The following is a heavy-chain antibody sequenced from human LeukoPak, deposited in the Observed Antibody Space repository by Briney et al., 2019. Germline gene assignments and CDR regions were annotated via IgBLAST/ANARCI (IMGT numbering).Heavy chain of an antibody. D-gene: IGHD1-1*01. CDR1: GFTFSTYE. CDR3: VRDGGLEGDAFDI. Sequence: GGSLRLSCTASGFTFSTYEMNWVRQAPGKGLEWVSYISGSGSAKHYADSVKGRFTISRDNAKNSLYLQMNSLRADDTAVYYCVRDGGLEGDAFDIWGQGTRVTVSS. J-gene: IGHJ3*02. V-gene: IGHV3-48*03. CDR2: ISGSGSAK.